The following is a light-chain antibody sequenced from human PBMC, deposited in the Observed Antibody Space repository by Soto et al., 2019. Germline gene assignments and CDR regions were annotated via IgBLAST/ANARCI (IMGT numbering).Light chain of an antibody. CDR2: DAS. J-gene: IGKJ1*01. CDR1: QSISRT. Sequence: EVVLTQSPDTLSVSPGERATLSCRASQSISRTLAWYQQKSGQPPRLLIYDASTRATGFPARFSGSGSGTDFTLTISRLEPEDFAVYYCQQYGSTSGTFGQGTKVDI. V-gene: IGKV3-20*01. CDR3: QQYGSTSGT.